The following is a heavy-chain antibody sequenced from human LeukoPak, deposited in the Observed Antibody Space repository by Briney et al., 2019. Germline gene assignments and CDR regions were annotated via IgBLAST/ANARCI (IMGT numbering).Heavy chain of an antibody. CDR2: INTNTGNP. V-gene: IGHV7-4-1*02. CDR1: GYTFTSYA. J-gene: IGHJ4*02. D-gene: IGHD3-16*02. Sequence: GASVKVSCKASGYTFTSYAMNWVRQAPGQGLEWMGWINTNTGNPTYAQGFTGRFVFSLDTSVSTAYLQISSLKAEDTAVYYCARVSYDYVWGSYRPNDLFDYWGQGTLVTVSS. CDR3: ARVSYDYVWGSYRPNDLFDY.